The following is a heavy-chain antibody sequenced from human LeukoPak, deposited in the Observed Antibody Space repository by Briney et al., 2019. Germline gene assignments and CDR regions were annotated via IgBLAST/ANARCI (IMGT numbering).Heavy chain of an antibody. Sequence: PGGSLRLPCAASGFTFSSYSMIWVRQAPGKGLEGVSSISSSSSYIYYADSVKGRFTISRDNAKNSLYLQMNSLRAEDTAVYYCARDVVATADYWGQGTLVTVSS. CDR2: ISSSSSYI. V-gene: IGHV3-21*01. CDR3: ARDVVATADY. CDR1: GFTFSSYS. J-gene: IGHJ4*02. D-gene: IGHD5-12*01.